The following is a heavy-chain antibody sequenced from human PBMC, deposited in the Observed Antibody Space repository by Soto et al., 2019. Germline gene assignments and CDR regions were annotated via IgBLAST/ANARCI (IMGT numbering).Heavy chain of an antibody. CDR2: IIPILAVT. Sequence: QVQLVQSGAEVKKPGSSVKVSCKVSGDTFNTYTISWVRQAPGQGLEWMGRIIPILAVTTYSRKFQGRLSITADESTSPAYMEVSSLRSEDTAIYYCAARYCSAATCFNPGAYWGQGTLVAVSS. CDR3: AARYCSAATCFNPGAY. V-gene: IGHV1-69*02. D-gene: IGHD2-8*02. CDR1: GDTFNTYT. J-gene: IGHJ4*02.